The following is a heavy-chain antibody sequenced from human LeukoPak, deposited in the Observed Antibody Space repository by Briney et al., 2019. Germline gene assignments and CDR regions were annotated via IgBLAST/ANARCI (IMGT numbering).Heavy chain of an antibody. CDR1: GFTFSSYA. D-gene: IGHD3-10*01. CDR2: ISYDGSNK. CDR3: AREAGRLLWFGEYAFDI. V-gene: IGHV3-30-3*01. J-gene: IGHJ3*02. Sequence: GGSLRLSCAASGFTFSSYAMHWVRQAPGKGLEWVAVISYDGSNKYYADSVKGRFTISRDNSKNTLYLQMNSLRAEDTAVYYCAREAGRLLWFGEYAFDIWGQGTMVTVSS.